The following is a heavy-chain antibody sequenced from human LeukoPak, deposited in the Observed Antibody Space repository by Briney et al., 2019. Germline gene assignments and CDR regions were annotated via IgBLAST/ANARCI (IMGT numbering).Heavy chain of an antibody. Sequence: SETLSLTCGVYGGSFSGCYWSWIRQPPGKGLEWMGEINHSGSTNYNPSLKSRVTISVDTSKNQFSLKLSSVTAADTAVYFCARGPYSYDSSGAFDIWGQGTMVTVSS. J-gene: IGHJ3*02. D-gene: IGHD3-22*01. CDR2: INHSGST. V-gene: IGHV4-34*01. CDR3: ARGPYSYDSSGAFDI. CDR1: GGSFSGCY.